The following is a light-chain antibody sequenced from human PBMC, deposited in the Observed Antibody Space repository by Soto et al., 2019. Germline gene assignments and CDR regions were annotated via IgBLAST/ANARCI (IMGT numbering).Light chain of an antibody. CDR3: QQYDNLPPFT. V-gene: IGKV1-33*01. Sequence: DIQMTQSPSSLSASVGDRVTITCQASQDISNYLNWYQQKPGKAPKLLIYDASNLETGDPSRVSGSGSGTDFTFTISSLQSEDSATYYCQQYDNLPPFTFGPGTKVDIK. CDR2: DAS. CDR1: QDISNY. J-gene: IGKJ3*01.